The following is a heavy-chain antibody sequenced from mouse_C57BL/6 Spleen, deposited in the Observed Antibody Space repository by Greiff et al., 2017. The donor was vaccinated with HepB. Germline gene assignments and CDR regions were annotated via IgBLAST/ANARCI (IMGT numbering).Heavy chain of an antibody. V-gene: IGHV3-6*01. J-gene: IGHJ3*01. D-gene: IGHD2-4*01. CDR2: ISYDGSN. CDR1: GYSITSGYY. Sequence: EVKLQESGPGLVKPSQSLSLTCSVTGYSITSGYYWNWIRQFPGNKLEWMGYISYDGSNNYNPSLKNRISITRDTSKNQFFLKLNSVTTEDTATYYCARDRDYDYGFAYWGQGTLVTVSA. CDR3: ARDRDYDYGFAY.